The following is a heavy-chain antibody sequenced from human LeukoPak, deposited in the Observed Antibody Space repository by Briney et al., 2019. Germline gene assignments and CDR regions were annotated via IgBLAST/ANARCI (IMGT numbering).Heavy chain of an antibody. V-gene: IGHV1-2*02. CDR3: ARGDYYGSGKVVAA. J-gene: IGHJ5*02. Sequence: ASVKVSCKASGYAFTGYNMHWVRQAPGQGLEWMGWINPNSGGTNYAQKFQGRVTMTRDTSISTAYMELSLLRSDDTAAYYCARGDYYGSGKVVAAWGQGTLVTVSS. CDR1: GYAFTGYN. D-gene: IGHD3-10*01. CDR2: INPNSGGT.